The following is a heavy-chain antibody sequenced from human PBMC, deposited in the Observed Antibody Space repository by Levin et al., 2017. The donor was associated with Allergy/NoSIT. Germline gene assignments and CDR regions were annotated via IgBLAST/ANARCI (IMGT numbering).Heavy chain of an antibody. CDR1: GFALSGFA. CDR2: ISDSGAHA. Sequence: GGSLRLSCAASGFALSGFAMSWVRQAPGQGLGWVSAISDSGAHAYYADSVRGRFTISRDNSRNTLFLQMNTLGAEDTAVYYCAKSQGLSGRSFGDWGQGTLVTVSS. D-gene: IGHD1-26*01. J-gene: IGHJ4*02. V-gene: IGHV3-23*01. CDR3: AKSQGLSGRSFGD.